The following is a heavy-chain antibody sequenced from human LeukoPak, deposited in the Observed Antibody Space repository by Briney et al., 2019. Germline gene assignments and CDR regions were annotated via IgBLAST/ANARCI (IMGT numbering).Heavy chain of an antibody. CDR2: VYYRGTT. J-gene: IGHJ4*02. CDR1: VDSISSYY. D-gene: IGHD6-19*01. CDR3: ARQFAVAEQGVDY. V-gene: IGHV4-59*08. Sequence: SETLSLTCSVSVDSISSYYWTWIRQSPGKGLEWIGYVYYRGTTNYNPSLKSRVTISFDTSKNQFSLRLSSVTAADTAVYYCARQFAVAEQGVDYWGQGTLVTVSS.